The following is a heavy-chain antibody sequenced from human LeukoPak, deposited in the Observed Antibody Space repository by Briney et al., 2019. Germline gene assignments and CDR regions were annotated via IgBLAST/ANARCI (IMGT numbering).Heavy chain of an antibody. J-gene: IGHJ4*02. D-gene: IGHD3-16*01. CDR2: IYYSGST. CDR1: GGSISSYY. CDR3: ARSEGDIYDYVWGSYFIVGY. Sequence: SETLSLTCTVSGGSISSYYWSWIRQPPGKGLEWIGYIYYSGSTNYNPSLKSRVTISVDTSKNQFSLKLSSVTAADTAVYYCARSEGDIYDYVWGSYFIVGYWGQGTLVTVS. V-gene: IGHV4-59*01.